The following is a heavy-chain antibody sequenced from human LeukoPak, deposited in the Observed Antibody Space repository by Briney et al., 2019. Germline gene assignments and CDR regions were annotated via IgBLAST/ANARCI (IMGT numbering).Heavy chain of an antibody. CDR2: ISAYNGNT. V-gene: IGHV1-18*01. CDR1: GYTFTSYG. Sequence: ASVKASCKASGYTFTSYGISWVRQAPGQGLEWMGWISAYNGNTNYAQKLQGRVTMTTDTSTSTAYMELRSLRSDDTAVYYCARDQQWLGASWFDPWGQGTLVTVSS. D-gene: IGHD6-19*01. CDR3: ARDQQWLGASWFDP. J-gene: IGHJ5*02.